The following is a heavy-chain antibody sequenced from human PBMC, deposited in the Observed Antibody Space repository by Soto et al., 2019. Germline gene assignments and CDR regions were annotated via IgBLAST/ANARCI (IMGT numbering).Heavy chain of an antibody. CDR2: INSDGSIT. CDR3: ARDRGDCSSVSCYGSFYYGMDV. Sequence: AGGSLRLSCVASGFIFSRSWMHWVRHAPGKGLMWVSRINSDGSITDYADFVKGRFTISRDNAKNTLYLQMNSLRADDTAVYYCARDRGDCSSVSCYGSFYYGMDVWGQGTTVTVSS. V-gene: IGHV3-74*01. CDR1: GFIFSRSW. J-gene: IGHJ6*02. D-gene: IGHD2-2*01.